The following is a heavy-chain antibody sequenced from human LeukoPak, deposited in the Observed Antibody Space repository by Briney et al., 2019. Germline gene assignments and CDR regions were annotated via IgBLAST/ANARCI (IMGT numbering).Heavy chain of an antibody. CDR1: GYSLTSYW. CDR3: ARRAYYDSSGYYIPDY. CDR2: IYPGDSDT. Sequence: GESLKISCKGSGYSLTSYWIAWVRQMPGKGLEWMGIIYPGDSDTRYSPSFQGQVTISADKSISTAYLQWSSLKASDTAMYYCARRAYYDSSGYYIPDYWGQGTLVTVSS. J-gene: IGHJ4*02. D-gene: IGHD3-22*01. V-gene: IGHV5-51*01.